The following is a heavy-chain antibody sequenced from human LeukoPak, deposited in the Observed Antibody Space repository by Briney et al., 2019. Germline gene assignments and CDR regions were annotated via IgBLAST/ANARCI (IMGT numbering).Heavy chain of an antibody. CDR3: ASLSSGYYYYFDY. V-gene: IGHV1-2*02. CDR1: GYTFTGYY. J-gene: IGHJ4*02. CDR2: INPNSGGT. D-gene: IGHD3-22*01. Sequence: ASVKVSCKASGYTFTGYYMHWVRQAPGQGLEWMGWINPNSGGTNYAQKFQGRVTMTRDTSISTAYMELSRLRSDDTAVYYCASLSSGYYYYFDYWDQGTLVTVSS.